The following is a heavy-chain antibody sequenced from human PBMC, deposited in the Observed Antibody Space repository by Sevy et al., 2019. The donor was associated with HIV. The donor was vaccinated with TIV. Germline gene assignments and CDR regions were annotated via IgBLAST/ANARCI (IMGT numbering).Heavy chain of an antibody. CDR1: GYTFTSYA. CDR3: ARDRPRYSSSWYEDDY. Sequence: ASVKVSCKASGYTFTSYAMNWVRQVPGQGLEWMGWINTNTGNPTYAQGFTGRFVFSLDTSVSTAYLQISSLKAEDTAVYYCARDRPRYSSSWYEDDYWGQGTLVTVSS. CDR2: INTNTGNP. J-gene: IGHJ4*02. D-gene: IGHD6-13*01. V-gene: IGHV7-4-1*02.